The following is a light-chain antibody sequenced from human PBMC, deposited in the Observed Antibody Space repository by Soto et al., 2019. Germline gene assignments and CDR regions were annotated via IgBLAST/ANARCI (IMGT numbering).Light chain of an antibody. J-gene: IGKJ1*01. CDR3: QQYSDWPLS. V-gene: IGKV3-15*01. CDR1: QSIRSN. Sequence: EIVMTQSPATLSVSPGDRASLSCRASQSIRSNLAWYQQRPGQAPRLPIYAASSRATGVPARFSGTESGTEFTLNISSLQSEDSAVYYCQQYSDWPLSFGQGTKVEIK. CDR2: AAS.